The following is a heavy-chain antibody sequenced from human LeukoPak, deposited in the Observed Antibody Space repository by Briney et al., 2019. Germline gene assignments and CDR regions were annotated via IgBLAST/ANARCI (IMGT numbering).Heavy chain of an antibody. CDR1: GGSFSGYY. CDR2: INHSGST. Sequence: PSETLSLTCAVYGGSFSGYYWSWIRQPPGKGLEWIGEINHSGSTNYNPSLKSRVTISVDTSKNQFSLKLSSVTAADTAVYYCARVARGYSYGEDYWGQGTLVTVSS. D-gene: IGHD5-18*01. J-gene: IGHJ4*02. CDR3: ARVARGYSYGEDY. V-gene: IGHV4-34*01.